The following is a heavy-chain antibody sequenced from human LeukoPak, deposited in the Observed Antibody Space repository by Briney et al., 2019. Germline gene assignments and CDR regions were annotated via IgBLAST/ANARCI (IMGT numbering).Heavy chain of an antibody. Sequence: SVKVSCKASGGTFSSYTISWVRQAPGQGLEWMGRIIPILGIANYAQKFQGRVTITADKSTSTAYMELSSLRSEDTAVYYCARDGSTDAFDIWGQGTMVSVSS. J-gene: IGHJ3*02. D-gene: IGHD1-7*01. V-gene: IGHV1-69*04. CDR2: IIPILGIA. CDR3: ARDGSTDAFDI. CDR1: GGTFSSYT.